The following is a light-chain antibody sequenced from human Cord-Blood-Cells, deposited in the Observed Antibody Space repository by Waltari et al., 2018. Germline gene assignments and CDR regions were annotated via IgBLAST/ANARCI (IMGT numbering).Light chain of an antibody. J-gene: IGKJ2*01. CDR1: QSISSR. CDR2: KAA. Sequence: DIQMTQSPSTLSASVGDRVTITCRASQSISSRMAWCEQKPGKGPKLLTHKAASLESGVPSRFSGSGSGTEFTLTIGSLQPDDFATYSCQQYNSYSPYTFGQGTKLEIK. V-gene: IGKV1-5*03. CDR3: QQYNSYSPYT.